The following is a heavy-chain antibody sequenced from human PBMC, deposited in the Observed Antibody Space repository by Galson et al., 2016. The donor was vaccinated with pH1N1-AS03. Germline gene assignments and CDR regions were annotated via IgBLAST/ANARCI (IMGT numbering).Heavy chain of an antibody. CDR1: GYTFDNYW. CDR2: IYPGDSDT. Sequence: QSGAEVKKPGQSLKISCKGSGYTFDNYWIGWVRQMPGKGLEWMGIIYPGDSDTRYNPSFQGQVTITADKSITTAYLQWSSLKASDPAIYYCARHGTHGYSNWFDPWGQGTLVTVSS. V-gene: IGHV5-51*01. J-gene: IGHJ5*02. D-gene: IGHD2-8*01. CDR3: ARHGTHGYSNWFDP.